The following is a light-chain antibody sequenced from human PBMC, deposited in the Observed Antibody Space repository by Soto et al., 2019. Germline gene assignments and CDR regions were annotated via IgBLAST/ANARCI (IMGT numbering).Light chain of an antibody. CDR1: QSVSSSY. J-gene: IGKJ5*01. V-gene: IGKV3-20*01. CDR2: GAS. CDR3: QQYGSSPIT. Sequence: EIVLTQSPGTLSLSPGERATLSCRASQSVSSSYLAWYQQQPGQAPRLLIYGASSRATGIPDRFSGSGSGTDFTLTISRLEPEDFAVYYCQQYGSSPITSGNGTRLEIK.